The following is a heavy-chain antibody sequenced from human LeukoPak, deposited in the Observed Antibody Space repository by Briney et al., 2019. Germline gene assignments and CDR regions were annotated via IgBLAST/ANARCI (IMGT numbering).Heavy chain of an antibody. Sequence: GASVKVSCKASGYTFTSYAMHWVRQAPGQRPEWMGWINAGNGNTKYSQKFQGRVTITRDTSASTAYMELSSLRSEDTAVYYCARALVVVPAAIAGWFDPWGQGTLVTVSS. CDR1: GYTFTSYA. CDR3: ARALVVVPAAIAGWFDP. V-gene: IGHV1-3*01. CDR2: INAGNGNT. J-gene: IGHJ5*02. D-gene: IGHD2-2*01.